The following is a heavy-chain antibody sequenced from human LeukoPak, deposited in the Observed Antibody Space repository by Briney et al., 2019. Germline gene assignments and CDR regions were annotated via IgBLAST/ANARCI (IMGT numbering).Heavy chain of an antibody. Sequence: PSETLSLTCTVSGGSISSSSYYWGWIRQPPGKGLEWIGSIYYSGSTYYNPSLKSRVTISVDTSKNQFSLKLSSVTAADTAAYYCARLPYSSSWSFDYWGQGTLVTVSS. CDR2: IYYSGST. CDR3: ARLPYSSSWSFDY. CDR1: GGSISSSSYY. J-gene: IGHJ4*02. D-gene: IGHD6-13*01. V-gene: IGHV4-39*01.